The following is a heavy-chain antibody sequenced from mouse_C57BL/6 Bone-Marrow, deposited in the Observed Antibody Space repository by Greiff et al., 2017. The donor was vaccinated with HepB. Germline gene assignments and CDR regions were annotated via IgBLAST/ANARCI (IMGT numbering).Heavy chain of an antibody. D-gene: IGHD2-5*01. CDR2: INPGSGGT. V-gene: IGHV1-54*01. J-gene: IGHJ2*01. CDR3: ERHSNYPFDY. Sequence: VQLQQSGAELVRPGTSVKVSCKASGYAFTNYLIEWVKQRPGQGLEWIGVINPGSGGTNYNEKFKGKATLTADKTSSTAYMQLSSLTSEDSAVYFCERHSNYPFDYGGQGTTLTVDS. CDR1: GYAFTNYL.